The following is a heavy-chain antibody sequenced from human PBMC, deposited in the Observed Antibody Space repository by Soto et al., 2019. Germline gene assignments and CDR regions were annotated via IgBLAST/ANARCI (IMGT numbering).Heavy chain of an antibody. CDR3: ARGAYDSSGDDAFDI. CDR2: ISGYNGNT. CDR1: AYTFTNYG. J-gene: IGHJ3*02. Sequence: ASVKVSCKASAYTFTNYGINWVRQAPGQGLEWMGWISGYNGNTNYAQKIQGRVTMTTDTSTSTAYMELRSLRSDDTALYYCARGAYDSSGDDAFDIWGQGTMVTVSS. D-gene: IGHD3-22*01. V-gene: IGHV1-18*01.